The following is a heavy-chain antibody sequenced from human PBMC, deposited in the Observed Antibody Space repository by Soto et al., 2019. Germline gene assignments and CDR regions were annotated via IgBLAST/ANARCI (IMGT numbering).Heavy chain of an antibody. CDR3: IQSRCGGDCLQSYASYYYYGMDV. D-gene: IGHD2-21*02. CDR2: IYWDDDK. CDR1: AFSLSTGGVG. Sequence: QITLKESGPTLVKPTQTLTLTCTFSAFSLSTGGVGVGWIRQPPGKALEWLALIYWDDDKRYSPSLRSRLTIPKDTSKNPVVLTMTNMDPVDTATYYCIQSRCGGDCLQSYASYYYYGMDVWGQGTTVTVSS. J-gene: IGHJ6*02. V-gene: IGHV2-5*02.